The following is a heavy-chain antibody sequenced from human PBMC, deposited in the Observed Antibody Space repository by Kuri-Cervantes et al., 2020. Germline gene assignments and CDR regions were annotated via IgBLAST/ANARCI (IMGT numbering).Heavy chain of an antibody. D-gene: IGHD3-9*01. J-gene: IGHJ6*02. CDR1: GFTFSSYS. V-gene: IGHV3-21*04. CDR3: AKDSVKTRRILTGYSPGETGNYYGMDV. CDR2: ISSSSSYI. Sequence: GESLKISCAASGFTFSSYSMNWVRQAPGKGLEWVSSISSSSSYIYYADSVKGRFTISRDNAKNSLYLQMNSLRAEDTALYYCAKDSVKTRRILTGYSPGETGNYYGMDVWGQGTTVTVSS.